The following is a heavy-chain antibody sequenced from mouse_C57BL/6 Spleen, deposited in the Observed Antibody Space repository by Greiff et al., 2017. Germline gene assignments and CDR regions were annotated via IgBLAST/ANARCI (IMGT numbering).Heavy chain of an antibody. CDR2: IDPSDSYT. Sequence: QVQLQQPGAELVMPGASVKLSCKASGYTFTSYWMHWVKQRPGQGLEWIGEIDPSDSYTNYNQKFKGKSTLTVDKSSNTAYMQLSSLTSEDSAVYYCARCPYDYATGFAYWGQGTLVTVSA. J-gene: IGHJ3*01. CDR1: GYTFTSYW. V-gene: IGHV1-69*01. D-gene: IGHD2-4*01. CDR3: ARCPYDYATGFAY.